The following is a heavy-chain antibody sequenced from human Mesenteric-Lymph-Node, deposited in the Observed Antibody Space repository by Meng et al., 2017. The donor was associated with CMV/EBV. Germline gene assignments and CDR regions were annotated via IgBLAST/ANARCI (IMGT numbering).Heavy chain of an antibody. CDR2: VHYTGST. J-gene: IGHJ6*02. V-gene: IGHV4-59*01. D-gene: IGHD2-21*02. Sequence: SETLSLTCTVIGGSTSGYYWTWIRQPPGKGLEWIGYVHYTGSTKNNPSLKSRVTISIDTTKNQFSLKLSSVTAADTAVYYCAGGDPYGMDVWDQGTTVTVSS. CDR3: AGGDPYGMDV. CDR1: GGSTSGYY.